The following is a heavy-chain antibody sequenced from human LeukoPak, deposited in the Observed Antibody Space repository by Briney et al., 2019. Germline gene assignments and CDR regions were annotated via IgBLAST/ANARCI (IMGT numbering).Heavy chain of an antibody. Sequence: SETLSLTCTVSGGSISSSSYYWGWIRQPPGKGLEWIGSIYYSGSTYYNPSLKSRVTISVDTSKNQFSLKLSSVTAADTAVYYCARERITMVRGVKDAFDIWGQGTMVTVSS. D-gene: IGHD3-10*01. CDR2: IYYSGST. CDR3: ARERITMVRGVKDAFDI. CDR1: GGSISSSSYY. J-gene: IGHJ3*02. V-gene: IGHV4-39*02.